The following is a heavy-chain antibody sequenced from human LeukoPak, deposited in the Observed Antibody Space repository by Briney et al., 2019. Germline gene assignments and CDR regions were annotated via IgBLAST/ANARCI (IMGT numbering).Heavy chain of an antibody. V-gene: IGHV4-59*12. J-gene: IGHJ6*03. CDR2: IYYSGST. CDR1: GGSISSYY. Sequence: SETLSLTCTVSGGSISSYYWSWIRQPPGKGLEWIGYIYYSGSTNYNPSLKSRVTISVDTSKNQFSLKLSSVTAADTAVYYCAREAARRGVFPWYYYYYMDVWGKGTTVTVSS. CDR3: AREAARRGVFPWYYYYYMDV. D-gene: IGHD6-6*01.